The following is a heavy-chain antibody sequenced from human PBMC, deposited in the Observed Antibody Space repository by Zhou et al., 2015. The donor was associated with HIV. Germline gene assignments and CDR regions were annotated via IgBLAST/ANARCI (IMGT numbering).Heavy chain of an antibody. J-gene: IGHJ4*02. D-gene: IGHD5-18*01. CDR3: ARDVDTAMAPLDY. V-gene: IGHV3-33*01. CDR1: GFTFSSYG. CDR2: IWYDGSNK. Sequence: QVQLVESGGGVVQPGRSLRLSCAASGFTFSSYGMHWVRQAPGKGLEWVAVIWYDGSNKYYADSVKGRFTISRDNSRNTLYLQMNSLRAEDTAVYYCARDVDTAMAPLDYWGQGTLVTVSS.